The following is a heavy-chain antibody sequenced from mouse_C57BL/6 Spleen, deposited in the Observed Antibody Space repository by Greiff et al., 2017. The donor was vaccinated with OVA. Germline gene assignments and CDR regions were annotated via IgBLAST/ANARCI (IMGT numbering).Heavy chain of an antibody. CDR1: GYTFTSYG. D-gene: IGHD2-1*01. J-gene: IGHJ2*01. CDR2: IYPRSGNT. Sequence: VHLVESGAELARPGASVKLSCKASGYTFTSYGISWVKQRTGQGLEWIGEIYPRSGNTYYNEKFKGKATLTADKSSSTAYMELRSLTSEDSAVYFCAPYGNYFDYWGQGTTLTVSS. CDR3: APYGNYFDY. V-gene: IGHV1-81*01.